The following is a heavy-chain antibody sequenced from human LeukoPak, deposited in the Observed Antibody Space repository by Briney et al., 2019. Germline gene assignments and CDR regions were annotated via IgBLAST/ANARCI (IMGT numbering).Heavy chain of an antibody. V-gene: IGHV4-4*02. J-gene: IGHJ3*02. D-gene: IGHD4-11*01. CDR3: TREGLNDYNNPTDAFDI. CDR1: GRSISSANW. CDR2: IHRSGTT. Sequence: PSETLSLTCAVSGRSISSANWWSWVRPPPGKGLEWIGEIHRSGTTTYNPSLKSRLTISMDKSKNQFSLTLNSVTAADTAVYFCTREGLNDYNNPTDAFDIWGQGTMVTVS.